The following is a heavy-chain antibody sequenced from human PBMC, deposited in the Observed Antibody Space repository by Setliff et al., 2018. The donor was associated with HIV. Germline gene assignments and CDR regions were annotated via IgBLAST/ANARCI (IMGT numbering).Heavy chain of an antibody. J-gene: IGHJ4*02. CDR2: IYTSGST. D-gene: IGHD3-10*01. V-gene: IGHV4-61*02. CDR1: GGSISSGSYY. Sequence: TLSLTCTVSGGSISSGSYYWNWIRQPAGKGLEWIGRIYTSGSTNYNPSLKSRVTISVDASKNQFSLKLSSVTAADTAVYYCARNLWFGGNRYFDYWGQGTLVTVSS. CDR3: ARNLWFGGNRYFDY.